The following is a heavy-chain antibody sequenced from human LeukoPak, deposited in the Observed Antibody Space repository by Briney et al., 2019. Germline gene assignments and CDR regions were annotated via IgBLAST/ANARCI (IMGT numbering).Heavy chain of an antibody. D-gene: IGHD6-13*01. V-gene: IGHV5-51*01. Sequence: GESLKISCQGSEYSFTNYWVGWVRQMPGRGLEWMGIIYPGDSNTRYSPSFQGQVTISADKSISTTYLQWTSLKASDTAMYYCARQIIAAAGNDAFDIWGQGTMVTVSS. CDR1: EYSFTNYW. CDR3: ARQIIAAAGNDAFDI. J-gene: IGHJ3*02. CDR2: IYPGDSNT.